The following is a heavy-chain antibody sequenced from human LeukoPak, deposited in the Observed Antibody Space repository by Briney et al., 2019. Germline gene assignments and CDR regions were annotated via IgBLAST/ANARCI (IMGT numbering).Heavy chain of an antibody. D-gene: IGHD5-18*01. V-gene: IGHV3-49*03. J-gene: IGHJ4*02. Sequence: PGGSLRLSCTSSGFTFGTYAVSWFRQAPGKGLEWVAFIRSKTFGGTTEYAASVEGRCNISRDDSKSIAYLQMNSLKTEDTAVYYCTRYSGRTDYWGQGTLVTVSS. CDR3: TRYSGRTDY. CDR2: IRSKTFGGTT. CDR1: GFTFGTYA.